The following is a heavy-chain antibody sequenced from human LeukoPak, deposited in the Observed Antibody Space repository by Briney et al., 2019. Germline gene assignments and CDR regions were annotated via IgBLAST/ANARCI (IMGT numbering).Heavy chain of an antibody. Sequence: GGSLRLSCAASGFTFSSYSMNWVRQAPGKGLEWVSSISSSSSYIYYADSVKGRFTISRDNAKNSLYLQMNSLRADDTAVYYCASLVSSGEMDVWGQGTTVTVSS. CDR1: GFTFSSYS. CDR2: ISSSSSYI. CDR3: ASLVSSGEMDV. V-gene: IGHV3-21*01. J-gene: IGHJ6*02. D-gene: IGHD3-3*01.